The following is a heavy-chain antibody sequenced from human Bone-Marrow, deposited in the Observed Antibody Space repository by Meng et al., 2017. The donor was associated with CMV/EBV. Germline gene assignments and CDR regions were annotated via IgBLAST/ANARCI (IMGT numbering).Heavy chain of an antibody. CDR3: ARSSGWSRFDY. D-gene: IGHD6-19*01. CDR1: GNTITAYS. Sequence: QVRRVQYGAEMKKPGASVNVSCKASGNTITAYSIPWVRQAPGQGFQWMGWINPNDDTNYAQNFQGRVTMTRDMSINTIYMELSRLTSEDTAVYYCARSSGWSRFDYWGHGTLVTVSS. J-gene: IGHJ4*01. CDR2: INPNDDT. V-gene: IGHV1-2*02.